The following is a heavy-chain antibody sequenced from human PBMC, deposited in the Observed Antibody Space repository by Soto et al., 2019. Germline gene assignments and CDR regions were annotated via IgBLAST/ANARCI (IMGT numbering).Heavy chain of an antibody. V-gene: IGHV1-69*13. CDR1: GGTFSGYA. CDR2: IIPIFGTA. Sequence: ASVKVSCKASGGTFSGYAISWVRQAPGQGLEWMGGIIPIFGTANYAQKFQGRVTITADESTSTAYMELSSLRSEDTAVYYCARESRYCSGGSCYFLPGIDYWGQGTLVTVSS. J-gene: IGHJ4*02. CDR3: ARESRYCSGGSCYFLPGIDY. D-gene: IGHD2-15*01.